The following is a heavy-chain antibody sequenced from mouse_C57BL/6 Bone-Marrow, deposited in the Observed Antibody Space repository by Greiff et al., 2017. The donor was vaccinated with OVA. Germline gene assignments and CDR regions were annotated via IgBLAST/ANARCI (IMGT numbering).Heavy chain of an antibody. CDR1: GYTFTSYW. CDR3: ARVRSPFAY. CDR2: IHPNSGST. Sequence: VQLQQPGAELVKPGASVKLSCKASGYTFTSYWMHWVKQRPGQGLEWIGMIHPNSGSTNYNEKFKSKATLTVDNSSSTAYMQLSSLTSEDSAVYYCARVRSPFAYWGQGTLVTVSA. V-gene: IGHV1-64*01. J-gene: IGHJ3*01.